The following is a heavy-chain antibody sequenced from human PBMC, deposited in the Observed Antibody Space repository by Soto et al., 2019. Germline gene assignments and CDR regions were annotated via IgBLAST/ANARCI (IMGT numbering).Heavy chain of an antibody. V-gene: IGHV3-49*03. J-gene: IGHJ5*02. D-gene: IGHD2-2*02. CDR1: GFTFGDYA. CDR2: IRSKAYGGTT. CDR3: TKYCSSTSCYTLANWFDP. Sequence: GGSLRLSCTASGFTFGDYAMSWFRQAPGKGLEWVGFIRSKAYGGTTEYAASVKGRFTISRDDSKSIAYLQMNGLKTEDTAVYYCTKYCSSTSCYTLANWFDPWGQGTLVTVSS.